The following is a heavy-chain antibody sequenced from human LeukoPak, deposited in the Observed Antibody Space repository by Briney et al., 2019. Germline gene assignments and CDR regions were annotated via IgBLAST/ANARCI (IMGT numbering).Heavy chain of an antibody. Sequence: AESLKISCYGSGYSFTSYWIGWVRQMPGKSLEWMGIIFPGDSDTRYSPSFQGQDTNSADKSISTAYQQWSSLKASDSAMYYCARLMYSSSWPEYWGQGTLVTVSS. D-gene: IGHD6-13*01. CDR3: ARLMYSSSWPEY. V-gene: IGHV5-51*01. CDR1: GYSFTSYW. J-gene: IGHJ4*02. CDR2: IFPGDSDT.